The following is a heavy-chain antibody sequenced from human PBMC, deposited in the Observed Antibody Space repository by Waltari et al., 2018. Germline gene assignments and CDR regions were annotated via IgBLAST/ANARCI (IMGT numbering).Heavy chain of an antibody. Sequence: QVQLQESGTGLVKPSETLSLTCTVPGGSIRSYYCSWIRQPPGKGLEWIGYIYSSGSTNYNPSLKSRVIISVDTSKNQFSLKVRSMTAADTAVYYCARDRGYQDYWGQGTLVTVSS. CDR2: IYSSGST. D-gene: IGHD3-10*01. V-gene: IGHV4-59*01. J-gene: IGHJ4*02. CDR3: ARDRGYQDY. CDR1: GGSIRSYY.